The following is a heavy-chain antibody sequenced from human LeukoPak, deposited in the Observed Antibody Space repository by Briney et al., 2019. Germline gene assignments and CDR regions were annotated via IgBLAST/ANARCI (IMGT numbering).Heavy chain of an antibody. V-gene: IGHV1-18*01. CDR3: ARDGSGYAENSADYFDY. Sequence: GASVKVSCKASGYSFVGYGITWVRQAPGQGLERRGWFNPENGNTNYAQKVQGRVTMTRDTSTSTVYMELSSLRSEDTAVYYCARDGSGYAENSADYFDYWGQGTLVTVSS. J-gene: IGHJ4*02. CDR1: GYSFVGYG. D-gene: IGHD5-12*01. CDR2: FNPENGNT.